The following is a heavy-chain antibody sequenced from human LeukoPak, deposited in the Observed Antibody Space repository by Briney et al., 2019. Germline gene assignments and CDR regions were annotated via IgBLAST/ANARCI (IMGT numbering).Heavy chain of an antibody. CDR2: IYSDGTT. CDR1: GFTVSSDY. Sequence: GGSLRLSCAASGFTVSSDYMSWVRQAPGKGLEWVSIIYSDGTTYYADSVKGRFTISRDNAKNSLYLQMNSLRAEDTALYYCAKDLEEYSSSSGINPWGQGTLVTVSS. CDR3: AKDLEEYSSSSGINP. V-gene: IGHV3-53*05. J-gene: IGHJ5*02. D-gene: IGHD6-6*01.